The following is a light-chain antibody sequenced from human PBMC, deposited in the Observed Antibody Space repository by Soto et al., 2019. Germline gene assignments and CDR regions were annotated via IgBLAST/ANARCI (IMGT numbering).Light chain of an antibody. CDR2: TTD. Sequence: QSVLTQPPSVSGTPGQRVTISCSGSSSNIGGNVVNWYQQLPGTAPRLLMYTTDQRPSGVPDRFSGSKSGTSASLAISGLQSEDEADYYCAAWDDSLNGHVSGTGTKLTVL. CDR1: SSNIGGNV. V-gene: IGLV1-44*01. CDR3: AAWDDSLNGHV. J-gene: IGLJ1*01.